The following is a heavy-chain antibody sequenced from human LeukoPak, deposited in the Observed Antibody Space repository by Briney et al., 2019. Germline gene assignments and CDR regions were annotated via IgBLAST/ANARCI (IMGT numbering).Heavy chain of an antibody. J-gene: IGHJ4*02. CDR1: GFTFSSYS. CDR3: ARVGSSGFTYFDY. D-gene: IGHD3-22*01. V-gene: IGHV3-21*01. CDR2: ISSSSSYI. Sequence: PGGSLRLSCAASGFTFSSYSMNWVRQAPGKGLEWVSSISSSSSYIYYADSVKGRFTISRDNAKNSLYLQMNSLRAKDTAVYYCARVGSSGFTYFDYWGQGTLVTVSS.